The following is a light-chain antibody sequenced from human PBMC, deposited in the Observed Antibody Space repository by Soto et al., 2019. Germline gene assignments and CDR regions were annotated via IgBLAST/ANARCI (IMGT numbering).Light chain of an antibody. J-gene: IGLJ1*01. V-gene: IGLV2-14*01. CDR2: GVS. CDR1: ISDFVVYNY. Sequence: QSVLTQPASVSGSPGQSITISCTGTISDFVVYNYVSWYQQLPGKAPKLMIYGVSNRPSGVSNRFSGSKSGNTASLTISGLQADDETDYYCITHTTSDALQFSGTGITVTVL. CDR3: ITHTTSDALQF.